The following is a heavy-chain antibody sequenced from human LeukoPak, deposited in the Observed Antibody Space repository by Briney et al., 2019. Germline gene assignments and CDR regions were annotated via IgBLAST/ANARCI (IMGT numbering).Heavy chain of an antibody. CDR2: INPNSGGT. Sequence: ASVKVPCKASGYTFTGYYMHWVRQAPGQGLEWMGRINPNSGGTNYAQKFQGRVTMTRDTSISTAYMELSRLRSDDTAVYYCARDQGIAALDAFDIWGQGTMVTASS. J-gene: IGHJ3*02. CDR3: ARDQGIAALDAFDI. D-gene: IGHD6-13*01. CDR1: GYTFTGYY. V-gene: IGHV1-2*06.